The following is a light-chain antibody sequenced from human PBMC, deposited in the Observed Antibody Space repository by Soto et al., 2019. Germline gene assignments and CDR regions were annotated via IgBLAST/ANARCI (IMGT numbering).Light chain of an antibody. CDR2: EVS. CDR3: CSYAGSSALYV. CDR1: SSDVGSYNL. Sequence: SALTQPASVSGSPGQSFTISCTGTSSDVGSYNLVSWYQQHPGKAPKLMIYEVSKRPSGVSNRFSGSKSGNTASLTISGLQAEDEADYYCCSYAGSSALYVFGTGTKVTVL. J-gene: IGLJ1*01. V-gene: IGLV2-23*02.